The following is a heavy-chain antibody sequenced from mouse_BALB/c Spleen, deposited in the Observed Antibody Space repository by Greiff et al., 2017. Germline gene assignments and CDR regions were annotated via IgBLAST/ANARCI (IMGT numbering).Heavy chain of an antibody. CDR1: GFTFSNYW. CDR3: TRRFTDYSSRYGYLDV. V-gene: IGHV6-6*02. CDR2: IRLKSNNYAT. D-gene: IGHD1-1*01. J-gene: IGHJ1*01. Sequence: EVKVEESGGGLVQPGGSMKLSCVASGFTFSNYWMNWVRQSPEKGLEWVAEIRLKSNNYATHYAESVKGRFTISRDDSKSSVYLQMNNLRAEDTGSNFCTRRFTDYSSRYGYLDVWGEGTTVTVSS.